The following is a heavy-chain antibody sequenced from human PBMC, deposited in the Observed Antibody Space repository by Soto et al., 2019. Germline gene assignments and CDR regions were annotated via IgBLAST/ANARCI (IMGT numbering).Heavy chain of an antibody. V-gene: IGHV2-5*02. CDR1: GFSLIIMGGG. D-gene: IGHD3-10*01. CDR2: IYWDDDK. CDR3: TRSRGPLDY. J-gene: IGHJ4*02. Sequence: QIPLKDPVPTRVKPTQTLTLTCTFSGFSLIIMGGGVGWIRQSPGKVLENLALIYWDDDKRYSPSLKSRLTITKDISENQVVLTMTNMDPMDTGTYYCTRSRGPLDYWGQGAQVTVSS.